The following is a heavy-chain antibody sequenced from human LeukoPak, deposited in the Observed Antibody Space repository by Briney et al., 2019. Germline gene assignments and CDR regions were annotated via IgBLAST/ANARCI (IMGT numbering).Heavy chain of an antibody. Sequence: GSLRLSCAASGFTFSSYWMSWVRQAPGKGLVWVANVKQDGSERYYVGSVGGRFTISRDNAKNSLYLQMNSLRAEDTAVYYCAREGAYYLDSWGQGTLVAVSS. D-gene: IGHD4/OR15-4a*01. CDR3: AREGAYYLDS. J-gene: IGHJ4*02. CDR2: VKQDGSER. V-gene: IGHV3-7*01. CDR1: GFTFSSYW.